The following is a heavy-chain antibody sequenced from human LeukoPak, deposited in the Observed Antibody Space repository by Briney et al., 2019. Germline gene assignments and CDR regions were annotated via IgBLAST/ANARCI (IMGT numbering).Heavy chain of an antibody. D-gene: IGHD3-9*01. V-gene: IGHV4-4*02. CDR1: GGSISSSNW. J-gene: IGHJ5*02. CDR2: IYHSGST. Sequence: PSETLSLTCAVSGGSISSSNWWSWVRPPPGKGLEWIGEIYHSGSTNYNPSLKSRVTISVDKSKNQFSLKLSSVTAADTAVYYCARDTTYYDILTGFFSATNWFDPWGQGTLVTVSS. CDR3: ARDTTYYDILTGFFSATNWFDP.